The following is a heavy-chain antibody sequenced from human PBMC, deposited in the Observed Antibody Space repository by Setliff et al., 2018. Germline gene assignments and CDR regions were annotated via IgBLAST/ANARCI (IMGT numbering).Heavy chain of an antibody. CDR3: AREVVGSPSTFDI. CDR2: ISRGGNTI. CDR1: GFTFSDYY. Sequence: GGSLRLSCAASGFTFSDYYMTWIRQAPGKGLEWVSYISRGGNTIYYADSVKGRFTISRDNARDSLFLQMSSLRAEDTAVYYCAREVVGSPSTFDIWGQGTMVTVSS. D-gene: IGHD1-26*01. J-gene: IGHJ3*02. V-gene: IGHV3-11*04.